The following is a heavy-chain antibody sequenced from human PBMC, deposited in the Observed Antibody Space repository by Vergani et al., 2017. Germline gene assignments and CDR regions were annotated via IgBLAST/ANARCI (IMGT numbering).Heavy chain of an antibody. D-gene: IGHD6-13*01. CDR1: GGSISSGSYY. CDR2: FYTGGGT. J-gene: IGHJ6*02. Sequence: QVQLQESGPGLVRPSQTLSLTCTVSGGSISSGSYYWSWFRQPAGKGPEWIGRFYTGGGTSYNPSLKSRVTISVDTSKNQFSLQLSSVTAADTAVYYCARDPLYSPAWPFLLLDMDVWGQGTTVTVSS. CDR3: ARDPLYSPAWPFLLLDMDV. V-gene: IGHV4-61*02.